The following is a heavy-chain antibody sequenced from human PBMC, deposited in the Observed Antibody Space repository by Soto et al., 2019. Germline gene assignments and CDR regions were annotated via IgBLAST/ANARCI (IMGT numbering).Heavy chain of an antibody. CDR1: VYSFSNYW. CDR2: IFPADSDT. V-gene: IGHV5-51*01. Sequence: PGESLKISCKGPVYSFSNYWIAWVRQMPGKGLEWMGIIFPADSDTKYSPSFQGQVTISADKSISTAYLQWSSLKASDTAMYYCASSVVVPSTMNYFDYWGQGSLVTVSS. J-gene: IGHJ4*02. CDR3: ASSVVVPSTMNYFDY. D-gene: IGHD2-15*01.